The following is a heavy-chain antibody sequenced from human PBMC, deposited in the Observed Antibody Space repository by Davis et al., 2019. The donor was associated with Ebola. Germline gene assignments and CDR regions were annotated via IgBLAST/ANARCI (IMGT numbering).Heavy chain of an antibody. V-gene: IGHV3-33*06. Sequence: GESLKISCAASGFTFSSYGMHWVRQAPGKGLEWVAVIWYDGSNKYYADSVKGRFTISRDNSKNTLYLQMNSLRAVDTAVYYCAKGAWELLPPAAFDIWGQGTMVTVSS. CDR1: GFTFSSYG. J-gene: IGHJ3*02. CDR3: AKGAWELLPPAAFDI. D-gene: IGHD1-26*01. CDR2: IWYDGSNK.